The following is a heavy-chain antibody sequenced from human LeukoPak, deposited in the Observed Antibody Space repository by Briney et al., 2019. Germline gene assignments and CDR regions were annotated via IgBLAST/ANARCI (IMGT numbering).Heavy chain of an antibody. CDR2: IIPIFGTA. J-gene: IGHJ3*02. V-gene: IGHV1-69*13. D-gene: IGHD2-21*01. Sequence: SVKVSCKASGGTFSNYAISWVRQAPGQGLEWMGGIIPIFGTANYAQKFQGRVTITADESTSTAYMELSSLRSEDTAVYYCASTGPAIRDAFDIWGQGTMVTVSS. CDR3: ASTGPAIRDAFDI. CDR1: GGTFSNYA.